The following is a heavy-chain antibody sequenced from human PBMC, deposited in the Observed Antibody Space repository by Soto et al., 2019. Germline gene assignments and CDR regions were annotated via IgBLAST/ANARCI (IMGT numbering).Heavy chain of an antibody. V-gene: IGHV4-4*02. J-gene: IGHJ5*02. D-gene: IGHD2-21*02. CDR1: GGTVASSHW. CDR3: AKEVVTAGGNNYFDP. Sequence: SETLSLTCGVSGGTVASSHWWSWVRQSPGGGLEWIGNVYHTGDTNLNPSLQSRVTISVDKSNNQFSLRLNSLTAADTAVYFCAKEVVTAGGNNYFDPWGPGTLVTVSS. CDR2: VYHTGDT.